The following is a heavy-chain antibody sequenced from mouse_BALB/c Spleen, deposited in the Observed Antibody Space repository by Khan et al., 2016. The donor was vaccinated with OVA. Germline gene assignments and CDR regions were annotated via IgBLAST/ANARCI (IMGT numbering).Heavy chain of an antibody. CDR1: GFTFSSYG. J-gene: IGHJ4*01. CDR3: ARQPGYYEGSAMDH. Sequence: EVELVESGGDLVKPGGSLKLSCAASGFTFSSYGMSWVRQTPDKRLEWVASISSGGSYTYYPDSLKGRFTISRDNAKNTLYLQMSSLKSEDTAMYYCARQPGYYEGSAMDHWGQGTSVTVSS. CDR2: ISSGGSYT. V-gene: IGHV5-6*01. D-gene: IGHD2-3*01.